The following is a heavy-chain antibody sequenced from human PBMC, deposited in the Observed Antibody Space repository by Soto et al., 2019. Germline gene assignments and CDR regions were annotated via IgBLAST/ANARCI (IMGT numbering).Heavy chain of an antibody. Sequence: GASVKVSCKASGYTFTSYAMHWVRQAPGQRLEWMGWINAGNGNTKYPQKFQGRVTITRDTSASTAYMELSSLRSEDTAVYYCARTIVAFRGAFDVWGQGTMVTVSS. J-gene: IGHJ3*01. D-gene: IGHD3-22*01. CDR3: ARTIVAFRGAFDV. CDR1: GYTFTSYA. V-gene: IGHV1-3*01. CDR2: INAGNGNT.